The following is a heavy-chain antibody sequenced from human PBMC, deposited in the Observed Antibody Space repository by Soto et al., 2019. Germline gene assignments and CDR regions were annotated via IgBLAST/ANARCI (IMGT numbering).Heavy chain of an antibody. CDR3: ARGTRITMIVVVTSGRKNWFDP. CDR2: IKQDGSEK. CDR1: GFTFRSYW. D-gene: IGHD3-22*01. V-gene: IGHV3-7*01. J-gene: IGHJ5*02. Sequence: GGSLRLSCASSGFTFRSYWMSWVRQAPGKGLEWVANIKQDGSEKYYVDSVKGRFTISRDNAKNSLYLQMNSLRAADTAVYYCARGTRITMIVVVTSGRKNWFDPWGQGTLVTVSS.